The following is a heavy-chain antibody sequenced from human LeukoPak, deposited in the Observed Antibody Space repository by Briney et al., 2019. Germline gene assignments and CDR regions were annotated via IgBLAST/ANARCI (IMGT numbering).Heavy chain of an antibody. CDR3: VEGDYFDY. CDR2: KRQDGSEK. J-gene: IGHJ4*02. D-gene: IGHD3-16*01. Sequence: GGSLRLSCTASGFIFNDFWMSWVRQAPGEGLEWVANKRQDGSEKYYVDSVKGRFTISRDNAKNSLYLQMNSLRAEDTAVYYCVEGDYFDYWGQGTLVTVSS. V-gene: IGHV3-7*01. CDR1: GFIFNDFW.